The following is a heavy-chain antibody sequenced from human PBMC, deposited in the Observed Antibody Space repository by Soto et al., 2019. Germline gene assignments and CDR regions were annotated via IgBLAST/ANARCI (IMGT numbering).Heavy chain of an antibody. CDR2: IIPIFGTA. Sequence: QAQLEQSGGEVKKPGSSVKVSCKASRVAFSKFIVTWVRQAPGLGLEWVGGIIPIFGTANYAQKFQGRVTINADESTSTSYMEVNNLRSEDTAVYYCAKVRYSSPVGYYCGMDVWGQGTTVTVSS. D-gene: IGHD6-19*01. CDR3: AKVRYSSPVGYYCGMDV. V-gene: IGHV1-69*01. CDR1: RVAFSKFI. J-gene: IGHJ6*02.